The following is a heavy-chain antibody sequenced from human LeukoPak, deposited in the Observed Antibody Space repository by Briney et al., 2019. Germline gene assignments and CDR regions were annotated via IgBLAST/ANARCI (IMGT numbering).Heavy chain of an antibody. CDR2: VSSSGYTI. J-gene: IGHJ4*02. Sequence: GGSLRLSCAASGFTFSDYYMSWIRQAPGKGLEWLSYVSSSGYTIYYADSVKGRFTVSRDNAKNSLYLQMNSLRVEDTAVYYCARAGGNALDMVLGGQGTLVTVSA. D-gene: IGHD3-10*01. CDR3: ARAGGNALDMVL. CDR1: GFTFSDYY. V-gene: IGHV3-11*01.